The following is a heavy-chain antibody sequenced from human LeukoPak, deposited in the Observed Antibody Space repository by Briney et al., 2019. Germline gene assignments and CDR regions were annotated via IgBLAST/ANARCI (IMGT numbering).Heavy chain of an antibody. D-gene: IGHD3-10*01. Sequence: PGGSLRLSCAASGFTFSSYAMHWVRQAPGKGLEYVSAISSNGGSTYYANSVKGRFTISRDNSKNTLYLQMGSLRAEDMAVYYCARGNQLGDFDYWGQGTLVTVSS. CDR2: ISSNGGST. V-gene: IGHV3-64*01. CDR1: GFTFSSYA. J-gene: IGHJ4*02. CDR3: ARGNQLGDFDY.